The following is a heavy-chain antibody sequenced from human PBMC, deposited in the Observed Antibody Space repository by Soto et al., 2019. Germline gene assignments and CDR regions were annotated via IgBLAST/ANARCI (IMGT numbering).Heavy chain of an antibody. V-gene: IGHV4-61*01. J-gene: IGHJ6*02. CDR2: IYYSGST. D-gene: IGHD2-15*01. CDR3: ARERDCSGGSCYSDGMDV. CDR1: GGSVSSGSYY. Sequence: SETLSLTCTVSGGSVSSGSYYWSWIRQPPGKGLEWIGYIYYSGSTNYNPSLKSRVTISVDTSKNQFSLKLSSVTAADTAVYYCARERDCSGGSCYSDGMDVWGQGTTVTVSS.